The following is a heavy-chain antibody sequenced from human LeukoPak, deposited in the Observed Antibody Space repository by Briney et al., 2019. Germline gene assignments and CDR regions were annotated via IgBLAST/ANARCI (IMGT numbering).Heavy chain of an antibody. V-gene: IGHV3-74*01. Sequence: GGSLRHSCAASGFTFSKHLVRWGPQAPGKGLESVSRINSDGTVTTYADSVKGRFTDSRDNADNTMFLQMNSVRDEDTAVYYCATKQWLAPPPDSWGQGTPVTVSS. D-gene: IGHD5-12*01. CDR1: GFTFSKHL. CDR3: ATKQWLAPPPDS. CDR2: INSDGTVT. J-gene: IGHJ4*02.